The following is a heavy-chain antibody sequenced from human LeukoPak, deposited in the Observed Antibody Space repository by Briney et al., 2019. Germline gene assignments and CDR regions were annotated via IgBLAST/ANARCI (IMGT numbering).Heavy chain of an antibody. CDR1: GYSISSGYY. J-gene: IGHJ2*01. V-gene: IGHV4-38-2*02. CDR2: IYHSGST. Sequence: PSETLSLTCTVSGYSISSGYYWGWIRQPPGKGLEWIGSIYHSGSTYYNPSLKSRVTISVDTSKNQFSLKLSSVTAADTAVYYCARDQGPNRAEWYFDLWGRGTLVTVSS. CDR3: ARDQGPNRAEWYFDL. D-gene: IGHD3-10*01.